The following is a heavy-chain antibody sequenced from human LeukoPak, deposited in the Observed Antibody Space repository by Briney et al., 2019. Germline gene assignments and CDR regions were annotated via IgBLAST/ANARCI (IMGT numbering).Heavy chain of an antibody. CDR2: IYYSGST. V-gene: IGHV4-39*01. Sequence: SETLSLTCTVSGGSISSSSYYWGWIRQPPGKGLEWIGSIYYSGSTYYNPSLKSRVTISVDTSKNQFSLKLSSVTAADTAVYYCARGGYSSSWYYPRVLEYWGQGTLVTVSS. D-gene: IGHD6-13*01. J-gene: IGHJ4*02. CDR3: ARGGYSSSWYYPRVLEY. CDR1: GGSISSSSYY.